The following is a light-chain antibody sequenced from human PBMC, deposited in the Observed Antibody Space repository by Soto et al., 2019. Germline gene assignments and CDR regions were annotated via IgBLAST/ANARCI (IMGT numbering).Light chain of an antibody. Sequence: QSVLTQPASVSGSPGQSITISCTGTSSDVGDYDYVSWYLQHPGKVPKLMIYEVSNRPSGVSNRFSGSKSGNTASLTISGLQAEDEADYYCSSYTGSSTLVFGTGTKLTVL. CDR1: SSDVGDYDY. V-gene: IGLV2-14*01. CDR2: EVS. CDR3: SSYTGSSTLV. J-gene: IGLJ1*01.